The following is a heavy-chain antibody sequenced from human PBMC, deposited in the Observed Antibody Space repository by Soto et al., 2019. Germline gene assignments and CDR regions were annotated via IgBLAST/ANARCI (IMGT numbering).Heavy chain of an antibody. CDR1: SASIISEQR. V-gene: IGHV4-4*02. D-gene: IGHD6-19*01. CDR3: ARSFGWYAIDQ. J-gene: IGHJ4*02. CDR2: IHHSGST. Sequence: QMQLQESGPGLVKPSETLSLTCAVSSASIISEQRWSWVRQPPGKGLEWIGEIHHSGSTNNNPSLRNRFPMSADKSKTEFSLNLNSVTAADTAVYSCARSFGWYAIDQWGQGTLVIVSS.